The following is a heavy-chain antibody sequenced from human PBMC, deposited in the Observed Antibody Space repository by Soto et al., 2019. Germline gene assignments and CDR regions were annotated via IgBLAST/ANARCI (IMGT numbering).Heavy chain of an antibody. Sequence: QLQLQESGPGLVKPTETLSLTCTVSGGSISSSGYYWGWIRQHPGKGLEWIGSIYYSGSTYYNPSLKTRVTISVDTSKSQFSLKLSSVTAADTVVYYCAIVPRNACSSTSCFSNWFDPWGQGTLVTVSS. J-gene: IGHJ5*02. D-gene: IGHD2-2*01. CDR3: AIVPRNACSSTSCFSNWFDP. CDR1: GGSISSSGYY. V-gene: IGHV4-39*01. CDR2: IYYSGST.